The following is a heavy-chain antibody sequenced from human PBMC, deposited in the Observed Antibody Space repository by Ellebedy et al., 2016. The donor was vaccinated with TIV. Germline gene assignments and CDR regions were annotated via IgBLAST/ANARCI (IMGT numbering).Heavy chain of an antibody. CDR1: GFIFSNYA. CDR2: VSYDGNTK. V-gene: IGHV3-30*04. J-gene: IGHJ3*01. Sequence: GESLKISXAASGFIFSNYAMHWVRQAPGKGLEWVALVSYDGNTKYYADSVKGRFTISRDNSKNTLFLQINNLRLEDTAVYFCVRDLEQFSIQDTFDVWGQGTKVSASS. D-gene: IGHD3-16*02. CDR3: VRDLEQFSIQDTFDV.